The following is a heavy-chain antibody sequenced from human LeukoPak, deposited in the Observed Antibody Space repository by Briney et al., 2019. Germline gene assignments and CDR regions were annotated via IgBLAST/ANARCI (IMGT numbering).Heavy chain of an antibody. CDR1: GFTFSRYG. CDR3: AKGDFYGSGRDYYYCMDV. Sequence: PGGTLRLSCAASGFTFSRYGMSWVRQAPGKGLEWVSAISGSGGRTYYADSVKGRFTISRDNSKNTLYLQMNSLRAEDTAVYNCAKGDFYGSGRDYYYCMDVWGKGTTVTISS. J-gene: IGHJ6*03. D-gene: IGHD3-10*01. CDR2: ISGSGGRT. V-gene: IGHV3-23*01.